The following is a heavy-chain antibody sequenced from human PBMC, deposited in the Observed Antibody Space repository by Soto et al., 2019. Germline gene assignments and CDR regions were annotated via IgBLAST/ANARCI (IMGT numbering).Heavy chain of an antibody. CDR3: AKDRGSDGYYYMDV. D-gene: IGHD3-16*01. Sequence: VQLVESGGGLVQPGRSLRLSCVASGFTFDDYTMHWVRQPPGKGLEWVSGITWNSISRHYADSVKGRFTISRDNAKNSLYLQMSSLRAEDTALYYCAKDRGSDGYYYMDVWGKGTTVTVSS. V-gene: IGHV3-9*01. J-gene: IGHJ6*03. CDR1: GFTFDDYT. CDR2: ITWNSISR.